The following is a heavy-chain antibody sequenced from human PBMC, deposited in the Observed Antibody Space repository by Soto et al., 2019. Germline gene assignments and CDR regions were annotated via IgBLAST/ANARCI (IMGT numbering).Heavy chain of an antibody. V-gene: IGHV3-74*01. CDR1: GFTFSSYW. J-gene: IGHJ6*02. CDR3: ARVLTGYYIYSYYGMDV. D-gene: IGHD3-9*01. CDR2: INSDGSST. Sequence: PGGSLRLSCAASGFTFSSYWMHWVRQAPGKGLVWVSRINSDGSSTSYADSVKGRFTISRDNAKNTLYLQMNSLRAEDTAVYYCARVLTGYYIYSYYGMDVWGQGTTVTVS.